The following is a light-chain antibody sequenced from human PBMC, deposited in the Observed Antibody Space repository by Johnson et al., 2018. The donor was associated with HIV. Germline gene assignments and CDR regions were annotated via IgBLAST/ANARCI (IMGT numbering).Light chain of an antibody. J-gene: IGLJ1*01. Sequence: QSVLTQPPSVSAAPGQMVSISCSGSSSNIGKNYVSWYQQFPGTATKLLIHENKKRPSGIPDRFSGSKSGTSATLDITGLQPGDEADYYCGTWDSSLGAWGFGTGAEVT. V-gene: IGLV1-51*02. CDR2: ENK. CDR3: GTWDSSLGAWG. CDR1: SSNIGKNY.